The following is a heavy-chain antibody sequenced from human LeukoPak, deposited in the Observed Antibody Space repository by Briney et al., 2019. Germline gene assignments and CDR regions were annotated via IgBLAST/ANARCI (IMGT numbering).Heavy chain of an antibody. V-gene: IGHV1-2*02. J-gene: IGHJ5*02. CDR3: ARDLDP. CDR1: GYIFIGYY. CDR2: INPNSGDT. Sequence: ASVEVSCKASGYIFIGYYIHWVRQAPGQGLEWMGWINPNSGDTNYAQKFQGRVTMTRDTSISTAYMELTRLRSDDTAVYYCARDLDPWGQGTLVTVSS.